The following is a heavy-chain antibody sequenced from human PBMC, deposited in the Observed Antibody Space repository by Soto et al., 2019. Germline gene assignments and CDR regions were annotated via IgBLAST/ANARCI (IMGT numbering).Heavy chain of an antibody. CDR2: MSPKSGDT. V-gene: IGHV1-8*01. J-gene: IGHJ4*02. CDR1: GYTFTSND. D-gene: IGHD7-27*01. Sequence: QVQLVQSGAEVKKPGASVKVSCKASGYTFTSNDINWVRQATGQGFEWMGWMSPKSGDTGYAQKFQGRVTMTRDTSLSTAYMELSSLRSEDTAVYYCAGGPPNWGFDFWGQGTLVTVPS. CDR3: AGGPPNWGFDF.